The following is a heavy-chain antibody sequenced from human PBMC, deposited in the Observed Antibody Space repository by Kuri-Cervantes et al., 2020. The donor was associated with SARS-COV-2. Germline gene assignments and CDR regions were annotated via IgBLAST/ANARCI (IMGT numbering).Heavy chain of an antibody. CDR2: INHSGST. Sequence: ESLKISCAVYGGSFSGYYWSWIRQPPGKGLEWIGEINHSGSTNYNPSLKSRVTISVDTSKNQFSLKLSSVTAADTAVYYCARLPDILTGYYNQAGVDYWGQGTLVTVSS. J-gene: IGHJ4*02. CDR1: GGSFSGYY. V-gene: IGHV4-34*01. CDR3: ARLPDILTGYYNQAGVDY. D-gene: IGHD3-9*01.